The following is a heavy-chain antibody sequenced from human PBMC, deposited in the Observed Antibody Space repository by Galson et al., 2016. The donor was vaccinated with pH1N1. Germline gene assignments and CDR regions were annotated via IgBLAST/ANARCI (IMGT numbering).Heavy chain of an antibody. CDR3: ASAPMGSTLYYCDY. D-gene: IGHD1-26*01. J-gene: IGHJ4*02. V-gene: IGHV1-2*06. Sequence: SVKVSCKASGYTFTEYYIHWVRQAPGQGLEWMGRINSKTGRADYAQSFQGRVTMTRDTSISAAYMDLNRLRSDETAVYYCASAPMGSTLYYCDYWGQGTLVTVSS. CDR1: GYTFTEYY. CDR2: INSKTGRA.